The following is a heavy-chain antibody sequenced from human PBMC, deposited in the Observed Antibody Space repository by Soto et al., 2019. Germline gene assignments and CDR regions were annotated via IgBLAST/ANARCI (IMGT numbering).Heavy chain of an antibody. CDR2: VNPSGGHT. CDR1: GDTFTDYY. J-gene: IGHJ4*02. Sequence: QVQLMQSGAEVKKPGASVKVSCKASGDTFTDYYIHWVRQAPGQGLEWMGTVNPSGGHTTYAQHFLGRGTXTXXXYXXTLYRELTSLTSDDTAIYYCARGGHVVVVTAALDYWGQGTLVTVSS. V-gene: IGHV1-46*01. D-gene: IGHD2-21*02. CDR3: ARGGHVVVVTAALDY.